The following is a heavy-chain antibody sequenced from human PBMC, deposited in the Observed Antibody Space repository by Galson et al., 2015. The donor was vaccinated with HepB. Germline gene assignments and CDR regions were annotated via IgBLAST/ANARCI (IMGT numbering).Heavy chain of an antibody. V-gene: IGHV3-23*01. CDR1: GFTFSNCG. CDR3: AKEGGYCSGGSCFTNWFDP. D-gene: IGHD2-15*01. J-gene: IGHJ5*02. Sequence: SLRLSCAASGFTFSNCGMYWVRQAPGKGLEWVSAISGSGGSTYYADSVKGRFTISRDNSKNTLYLQMNSLRAEDTAVYYCAKEGGYCSGGSCFTNWFDPWGQGTLVTVSS. CDR2: ISGSGGST.